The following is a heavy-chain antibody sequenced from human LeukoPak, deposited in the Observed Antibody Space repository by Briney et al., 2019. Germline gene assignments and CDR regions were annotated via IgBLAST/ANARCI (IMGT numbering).Heavy chain of an antibody. Sequence: ASVKVSCKASGYTFTGYYMHWVRQAPGQGLEWMGWINPNSGGTNYAQKFQGRVTMTRDTSISTAYMELSRLRSDDMAVYYCARDLSGSYYSFGYWGQGTLVTVSS. CDR1: GYTFTGYY. D-gene: IGHD1-26*01. J-gene: IGHJ4*02. CDR3: ARDLSGSYYSFGY. CDR2: INPNSGGT. V-gene: IGHV1-2*02.